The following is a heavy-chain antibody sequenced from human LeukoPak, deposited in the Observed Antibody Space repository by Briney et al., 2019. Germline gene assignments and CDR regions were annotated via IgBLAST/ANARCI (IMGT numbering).Heavy chain of an antibody. CDR1: GGSFSGYY. Sequence: SETLSLTCAVYGGSFSGYYWSWIRQPPGKGLEWIGEINHSGSTNYNPSLKSRVTISVDTSKNQFSLKLSSVTAADTAVYYCARGLRYFDWTTSDVWGQGTTVTVSS. CDR2: INHSGST. CDR3: ARGLRYFDWTTSDV. J-gene: IGHJ6*02. V-gene: IGHV4-34*01. D-gene: IGHD3-9*01.